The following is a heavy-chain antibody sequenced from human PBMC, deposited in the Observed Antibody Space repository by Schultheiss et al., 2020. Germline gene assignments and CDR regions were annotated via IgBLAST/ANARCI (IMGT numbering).Heavy chain of an antibody. J-gene: IGHJ4*02. V-gene: IGHV3-30*04. CDR2: ISYDGSNK. CDR1: GFTFSSYA. CDR3: ASRFTTPHLPDY. Sequence: GGSLRLSCAASGFTFSSYAMHWVRQAPGKGLEWVAVISYDGSNKYYADSVKGRFTISRDNSKNTLYLQMNSLRAEDTAVYYCASRFTTPHLPDYWGQGTLVT. D-gene: IGHD2-15*01.